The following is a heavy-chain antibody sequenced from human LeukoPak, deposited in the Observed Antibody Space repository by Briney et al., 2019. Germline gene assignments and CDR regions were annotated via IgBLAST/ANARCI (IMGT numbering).Heavy chain of an antibody. Sequence: SETLSLTCTVSGGSISSYYWSWIRQPPGKGLEWIGYIYYSGSTNYNPSLKSRVTISVDTSKNQFSLKLSSVIAADTAVYYCARVDSVGASYYYYYYMDVWGKGTTVTVSS. CDR1: GGSISSYY. CDR3: ARVDSVGASYYYYYYMDV. CDR2: IYYSGST. J-gene: IGHJ6*03. D-gene: IGHD5-12*01. V-gene: IGHV4-59*01.